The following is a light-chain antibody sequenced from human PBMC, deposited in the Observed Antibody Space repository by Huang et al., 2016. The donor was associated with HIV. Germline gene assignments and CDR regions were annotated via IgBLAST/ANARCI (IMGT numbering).Light chain of an antibody. Sequence: TLTCRASRDISTFLAWYQQKPGKPPRLLIYAASILHSGVPSRFSGGGSGTNFTLTISSLQPEDVANYYCQKYDSAPRTFGQGTKVEL. CDR2: AAS. CDR3: QKYDSAPRT. V-gene: IGKV1-27*01. CDR1: RDISTF. J-gene: IGKJ1*01.